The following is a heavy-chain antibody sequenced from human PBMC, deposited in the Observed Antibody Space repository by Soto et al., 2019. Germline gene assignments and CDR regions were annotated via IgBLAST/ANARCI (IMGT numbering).Heavy chain of an antibody. CDR1: GGTFSSYR. D-gene: IGHD6-13*01. CDR3: VRDSGAKLSSS. CDR2: IVPIYRTA. Sequence: SVKVSCKASGGTFSSYRINWVRQAPGQGLECVGGIVPIYRTADYAQKFQGRVTNTADESARTSYMELRSLKSQDTAVYYCVRDSGAKLSSSWGQGTLVTDSS. V-gene: IGHV1-69*13. J-gene: IGHJ4*02.